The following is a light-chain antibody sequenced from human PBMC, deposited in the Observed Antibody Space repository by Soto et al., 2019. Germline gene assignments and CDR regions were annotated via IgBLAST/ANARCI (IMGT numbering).Light chain of an antibody. J-gene: IGKJ2*01. CDR1: QSVLYSSNNKNY. Sequence: DIVMTQSPDSLAVSLDERATINCKSSQSVLYSSNNKNYLAWYQQKPGQPPKLLIYWASTRESGVPDRFSGSGSGTDFTLTISSLQAEDVAVYYCQQYYSTPPFFGQGTKLEIK. CDR3: QQYYSTPPF. V-gene: IGKV4-1*01. CDR2: WAS.